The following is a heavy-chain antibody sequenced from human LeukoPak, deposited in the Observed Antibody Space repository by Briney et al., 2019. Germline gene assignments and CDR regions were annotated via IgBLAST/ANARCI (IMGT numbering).Heavy chain of an antibody. CDR3: ARDLIARRISGHTRPSSMALDY. J-gene: IGHJ4*02. CDR1: GYTLNDYY. V-gene: IGHV1-2*02. D-gene: IGHD2/OR15-2a*01. CDR2: INPNSGGT. Sequence: ASVKVSCKASGYTLNDYYIHWVRQAPGQGLEWMGWINPNSGGTKFPQTFQDRVTMTWDTSISTAYMEFSGLTSDDTAVYFCARDLIARRISGHTRPSSMALDYWGQGTLVTVSS.